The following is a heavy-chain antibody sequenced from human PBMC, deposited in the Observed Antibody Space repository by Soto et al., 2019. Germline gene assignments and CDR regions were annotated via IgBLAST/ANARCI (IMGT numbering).Heavy chain of an antibody. J-gene: IGHJ4*02. D-gene: IGHD5-12*01. V-gene: IGHV3-21*01. Sequence: GGSLRLSCAASGFTFSSYSMNWVRQAPGKGLEWVSSISSSSSYIYYADSVKGRFTISRDNAKNSLYLQMNSLRAEDTAVYYSARDSGYDSPPMGFFDYWGQGTLVTVSS. CDR2: ISSSSSYI. CDR1: GFTFSSYS. CDR3: ARDSGYDSPPMGFFDY.